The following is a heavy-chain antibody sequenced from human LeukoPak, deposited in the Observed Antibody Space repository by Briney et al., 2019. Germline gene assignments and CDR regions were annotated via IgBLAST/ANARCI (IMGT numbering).Heavy chain of an antibody. D-gene: IGHD2-15*01. J-gene: IGHJ4*02. CDR2: ISSSSSYM. CDR3: ARSKYCSGGCWYDFDY. CDR1: GFTFSSYS. Sequence: PAGSLRLSCAASGFTFSSYSMNWVRQAPGKGLEWVSSISSSSSYMYYADSVKGRFSISRDNAKNSLYLLMTSLGAEDTAVYYCARSKYCSGGCWYDFDYWGQGTLVTVSS. V-gene: IGHV3-21*01.